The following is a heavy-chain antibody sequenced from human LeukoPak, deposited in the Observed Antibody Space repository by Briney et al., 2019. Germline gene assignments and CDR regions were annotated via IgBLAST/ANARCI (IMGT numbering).Heavy chain of an antibody. CDR3: AAGASTVTTARWFDP. J-gene: IGHJ5*02. CDR1: GGSFSGYY. D-gene: IGHD4-17*01. CDR2: INLSGST. Sequence: SETLSLTCAVYGGSFSGYYWSWIRQPPGKGLEWIGEINLSGSTNYNPSLKSRVTISVDTSKNQFSLKLSSVTAADTAVYYCAAGASTVTTARWFDPWGQGTLVTVSS. V-gene: IGHV4-34*01.